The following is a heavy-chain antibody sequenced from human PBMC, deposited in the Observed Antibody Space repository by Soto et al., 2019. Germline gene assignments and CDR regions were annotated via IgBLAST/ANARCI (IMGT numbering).Heavy chain of an antibody. D-gene: IGHD6-19*01. CDR1: GFTFSTYW. CDR3: ARDGGWSLFDY. Sequence: EVQLVESGGGLVQPGGSLRLSCAASGFTFSTYWMYWVRQAPGKGLVWVSRTNSDGSDTSYADSVKGRFTISRDNAKKTLYVQMNRRRAEDTAVSYCARDGGWSLFDYWGQGTLVTVSS. CDR2: TNSDGSDT. V-gene: IGHV3-74*01. J-gene: IGHJ4*02.